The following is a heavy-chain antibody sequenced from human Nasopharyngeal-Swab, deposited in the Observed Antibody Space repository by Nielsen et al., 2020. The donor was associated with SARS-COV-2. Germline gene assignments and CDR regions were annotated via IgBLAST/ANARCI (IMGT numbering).Heavy chain of an antibody. CDR2: IYYSGST. V-gene: IGHV4-59*05. CDR1: GFTVSSNY. D-gene: IGHD1-14*01. CDR3: ASPDESGY. J-gene: IGHJ4*02. Sequence: ESLKISCAASGFTVSSNYMSWVRQAPGKGLEWIGSIYYSGSTYYNPSLKSRVTISVDTSKNQFSLKLSSVTAADTAVYYCASPDESGYWGQGTLVTVSS.